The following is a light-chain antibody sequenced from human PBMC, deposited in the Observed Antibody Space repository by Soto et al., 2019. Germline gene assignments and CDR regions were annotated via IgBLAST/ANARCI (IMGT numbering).Light chain of an antibody. CDR1: HSVASN. J-gene: IGKJ2*01. CDR2: HAC. CDR3: QQYDNWPPYT. V-gene: IGKV3-15*01. Sequence: EVVMTQSPDTLSVSPGERATLSCRASHSVASNLAWFQQSPGQAPRLLIFHACTRATGIPTRFSGSGSGTEFTLTISSLQSEDFAVYYCQQYDNWPPYTFGQGTKLEIK.